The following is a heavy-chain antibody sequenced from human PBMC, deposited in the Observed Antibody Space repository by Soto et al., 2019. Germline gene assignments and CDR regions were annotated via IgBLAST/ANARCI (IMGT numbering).Heavy chain of an antibody. CDR2: ISGSGGKT. CDR1: GFTFSTYA. CDR3: AKLPDSGSYYYFQY. D-gene: IGHD1-26*01. Sequence: GGSLRLSCAASGFTFSTYAMSWVRQAPGKGLEWVSDISGSGGKTYYADSVKGRFTISRDNSKNTLSLQMNSLRAEDTAIYYCAKLPDSGSYYYFQYWGQGTLVTVSS. J-gene: IGHJ4*02. V-gene: IGHV3-23*01.